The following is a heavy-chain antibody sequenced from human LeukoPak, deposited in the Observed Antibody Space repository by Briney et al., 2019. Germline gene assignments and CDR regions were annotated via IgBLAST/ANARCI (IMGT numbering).Heavy chain of an antibody. J-gene: IGHJ4*02. CDR3: ARHVSTSESENFDY. CDR1: CVSISSYY. V-gene: IGHV4-4*09. D-gene: IGHD3-10*02. Sequence: SETLSLTCTVSCVSISSYYWIWIPQPPGKGLKWIGYIYTSGSTNHNPSLKSRVTISVDTSKNQFSLKLSSVTAADTAVYYCARHVSTSESENFDYWGQGTLVTVSS. CDR2: IYTSGST.